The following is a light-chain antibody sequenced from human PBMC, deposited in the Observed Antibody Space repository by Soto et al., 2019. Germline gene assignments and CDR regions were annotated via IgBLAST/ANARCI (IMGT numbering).Light chain of an antibody. CDR1: SSDIGAHNF. CDR2: EVI. V-gene: IGLV2-14*03. CDR3: NSYTTSNTFV. Sequence: QSALTQPAPVSGCPGQAITVSCSGTSSDIGAHNFVSWYQQHPGKAPKLIIYEVINRPSGVSDRFSGSKSGNTASLTISGLQSEDEADYYCNSYTTSNTFVFGSGTKVTVL. J-gene: IGLJ1*01.